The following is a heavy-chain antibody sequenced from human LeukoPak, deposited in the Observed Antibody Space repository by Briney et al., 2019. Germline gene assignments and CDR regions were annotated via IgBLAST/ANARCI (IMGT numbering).Heavy chain of an antibody. J-gene: IGHJ1*01. Sequence: GRSLRLSCAASGFTFSTYAMHWVRRAPGKGLEWVAVISYDGSNKDHADSVKGRFTISRDNSENTLYLQMDSLRVEDTAVYYCARDPYTYSSSWYGYFQYWGQGTLVTVSS. D-gene: IGHD6-13*01. CDR2: ISYDGSNK. CDR1: GFTFSTYA. CDR3: ARDPYTYSSSWYGYFQY. V-gene: IGHV3-30-3*01.